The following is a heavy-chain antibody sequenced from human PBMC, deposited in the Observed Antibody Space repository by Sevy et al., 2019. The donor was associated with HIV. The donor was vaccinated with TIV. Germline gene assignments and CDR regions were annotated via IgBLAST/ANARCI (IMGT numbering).Heavy chain of an antibody. D-gene: IGHD2-8*01. CDR1: GGSFSGYY. V-gene: IGHV4-34*01. CDR3: ARPPAAFQRSGVRSRAGMDV. CDR2: INHSGST. Sequence: SETLSLTCAVYGGSFSGYYWSWIRQPPGKGLEWSGEINHSGSTNYNPSLKSRVTISVDTSKNQFSLKLSSVTAADTAVYYCARPPAAFQRSGVRSRAGMDVWGQGTTVTVSS. J-gene: IGHJ6*02.